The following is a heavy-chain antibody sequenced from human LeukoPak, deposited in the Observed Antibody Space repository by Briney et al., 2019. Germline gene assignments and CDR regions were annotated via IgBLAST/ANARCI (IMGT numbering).Heavy chain of an antibody. V-gene: IGHV4-34*01. J-gene: IGHJ4*02. CDR3: ARDPGDGLVDY. CDR1: GGSFSGYY. CDR2: INHSGST. D-gene: IGHD5-24*01. Sequence: SETLSLTCAVYGGSFSGYYWSWIRQPPGKGLEWIGEINHSGSTNYNPSLKSRVTISVDTSKNQFSLKLSSVTAADTAVYYCARDPGDGLVDYWGQGTLVTVS.